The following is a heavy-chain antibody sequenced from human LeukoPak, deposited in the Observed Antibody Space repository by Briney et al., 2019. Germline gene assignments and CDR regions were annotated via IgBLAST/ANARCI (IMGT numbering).Heavy chain of an antibody. Sequence: SETLSLTCTVSGGSISSYYWSWIRQPPGKGLEWIGYIYYSGSTNYNPSLRSRVTISVDTSKNQFSLKLSSVTAADTAVYYCARRDGSSWWSYFDYWGQGTLVTVSS. CDR3: ARRDGSSWWSYFDY. V-gene: IGHV4-59*01. D-gene: IGHD6-13*01. J-gene: IGHJ4*02. CDR2: IYYSGST. CDR1: GGSISSYY.